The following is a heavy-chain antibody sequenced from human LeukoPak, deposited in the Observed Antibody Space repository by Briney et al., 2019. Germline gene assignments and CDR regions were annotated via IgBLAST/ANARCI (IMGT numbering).Heavy chain of an antibody. Sequence: GGSLRLSCAASGFTFRTYAMSWVRQTPGKGLEWVSVIYSGGSTYYADSVKGRFTISRDNSKNTLYLQMNSLRAEDTAVYYCAREITPGRFDPWGQGTLVTVSS. CDR2: IYSGGST. CDR3: AREITPGRFDP. V-gene: IGHV3-53*01. CDR1: GFTFRTYA. J-gene: IGHJ5*02.